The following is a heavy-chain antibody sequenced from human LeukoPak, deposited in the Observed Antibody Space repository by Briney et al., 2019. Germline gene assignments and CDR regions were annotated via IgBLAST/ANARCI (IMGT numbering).Heavy chain of an antibody. CDR1: GSTFSSYA. CDR2: TSGSGGST. CDR3: AKLPLRFLEWYYYMDV. J-gene: IGHJ6*03. Sequence: GGSLRLSCAASGSTFSSYAMSWVRQAPGKGLEWVSATSGSGGSTYADSVKGRFTISRDNSKNTLYLQMNSLRAEDTAVYYCAKLPLRFLEWYYYMDVWGKGTTVTVSS. D-gene: IGHD3-3*01. V-gene: IGHV3-23*01.